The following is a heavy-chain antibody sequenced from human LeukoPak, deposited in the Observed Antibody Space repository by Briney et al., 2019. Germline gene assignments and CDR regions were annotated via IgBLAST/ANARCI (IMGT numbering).Heavy chain of an antibody. CDR2: IYSSGSA. CDR3: ARAGNTWFDP. V-gene: IGHV4-59*08. Sequence: SETLSLTCTVSGGSISGYYWTWIRQPPGKGLEWIGYIYSSGSASYNPSLKSRATLSIDTSKNQFSLNLTSVTAADTAFYYCARAGNTWFDPWGQGTLVTVSS. CDR1: GGSISGYY. J-gene: IGHJ5*02.